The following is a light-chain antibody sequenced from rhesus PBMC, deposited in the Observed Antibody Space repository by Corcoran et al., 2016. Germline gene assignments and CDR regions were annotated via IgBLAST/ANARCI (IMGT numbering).Light chain of an antibody. J-gene: IGKJ1*01. Sequence: DIELTQSPSSLSASVGDRVTITCRASQGISSYLAWYQQNSGNAPKLLIYDASNLKSGVPSRFSGSGAGTEFTLTISSRQPEDFATYYCQQRNTYPRTFGQGTKVEIK. CDR1: QGISSY. V-gene: IGKV1-38*01. CDR2: DAS. CDR3: QQRNTYPRT.